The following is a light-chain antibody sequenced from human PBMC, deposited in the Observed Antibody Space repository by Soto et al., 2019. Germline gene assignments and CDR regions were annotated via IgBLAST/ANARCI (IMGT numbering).Light chain of an antibody. CDR2: GVS. CDR1: QTVSNGY. CDR3: QQFYSNPAT. J-gene: IGKJ1*01. V-gene: IGKV3-20*01. Sequence: IVLTQSPDTWCLPPGARVTLSCRASQTVSNGYLAWYQQKPGQAPRLLIYGVSSRATGIPARFSGSGSGTEFTLTINSLEPEDFATYYCQQFYSNPATFGQGTKVDIK.